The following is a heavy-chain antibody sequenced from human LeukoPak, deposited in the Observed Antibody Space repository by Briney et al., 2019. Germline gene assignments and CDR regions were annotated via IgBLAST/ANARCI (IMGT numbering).Heavy chain of an antibody. D-gene: IGHD3-22*01. CDR2: ISGSCGGT. CDR1: GFTFSSYA. V-gene: IGHV3-23*01. CDR3: AKWDYDSSGYYHNNTYYYYYMDV. J-gene: IGHJ6*03. Sequence: GGSLRLSCAASGFTFSSYAMSWVRQAPGKGLEWVSAISGSCGGTYYADSVKGRFTISRDNSKNTLYLQMNSLRAEDTAVYYCAKWDYDSSGYYHNNTYYYYYMDVWGKGTTVTVSS.